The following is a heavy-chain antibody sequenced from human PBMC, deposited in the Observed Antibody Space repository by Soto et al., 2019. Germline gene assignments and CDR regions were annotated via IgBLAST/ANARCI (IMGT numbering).Heavy chain of an antibody. CDR1: GGTFSSYT. CDR3: ARSYCGGDCYHLFDY. D-gene: IGHD2-21*02. Sequence: QVQLVQSGAEVKKPGSSVKVSCKASGGTFSSYTISWVRQAPGQGLEWMGRIIPILGIANYAQKFQGRVTITADKSPSTAYMELSSLRSEDTAVYYCARSYCGGDCYHLFDYWGQGTLVTVSS. J-gene: IGHJ4*02. V-gene: IGHV1-69*02. CDR2: IIPILGIA.